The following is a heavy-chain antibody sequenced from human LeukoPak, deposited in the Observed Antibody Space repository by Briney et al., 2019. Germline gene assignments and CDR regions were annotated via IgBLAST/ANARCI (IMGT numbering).Heavy chain of an antibody. CDR2: IYYSGST. CDR3: ARGRVVGALDAFDI. V-gene: IGHV4-59*01. J-gene: IGHJ3*02. CDR1: GGSISSYY. D-gene: IGHD1-26*01. Sequence: SETLSLTCTVSGGSISSYYWSWIRQPPGKGLEWIGYIYYSGSTNYNPSLKSRVTISVDTPKNQFSLKLSSVTAADTAVYYCARGRVVGALDAFDIWGQGTMVTVSS.